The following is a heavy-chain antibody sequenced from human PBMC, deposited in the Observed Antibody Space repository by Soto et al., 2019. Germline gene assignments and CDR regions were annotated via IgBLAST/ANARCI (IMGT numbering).Heavy chain of an antibody. CDR1: GGTFSSYT. CDR3: ARVLDSSSGVDDWYFDL. Sequence: GASVKVSCKASGGTFSSYTISWVRQAPGQGLEWMGRIIPILGIANYAQKFQGRVTITADKSTSTAYMELSSLRSEDTAVYYCARVLDSSSGVDDWYFDLWGRGTLVTVSS. J-gene: IGHJ2*01. D-gene: IGHD6-6*01. V-gene: IGHV1-69*02. CDR2: IIPILGIA.